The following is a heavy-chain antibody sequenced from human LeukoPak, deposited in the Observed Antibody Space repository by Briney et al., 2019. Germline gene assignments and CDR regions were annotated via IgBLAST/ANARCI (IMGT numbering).Heavy chain of an antibody. CDR2: IYSCVTT. CDR1: GFTVSSNF. J-gene: IGHJ6*03. D-gene: IGHD1-1*01. Sequence: GGSLRLSCAASGFTVSSNFMSWVRQVPGKGLEWVSVIYSCVTTEYADSVKGRFTISRDNSKNTLYLQMNNLRAEDTAVYYCARDGYGYNYMDVWGKGTTVTVSS. V-gene: IGHV3-53*01. CDR3: ARDGYGYNYMDV.